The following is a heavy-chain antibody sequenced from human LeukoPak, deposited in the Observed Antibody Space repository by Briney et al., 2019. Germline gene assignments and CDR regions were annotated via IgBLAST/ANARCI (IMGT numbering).Heavy chain of an antibody. CDR1: GFTFSSYA. Sequence: PGGSLRLSCAASGFTFSSYAMSWVRQAPGKGLEWVSGISGSGGTTYYADSVMGRFTISRDNSKNTLYLQMNSLRAEDTAVYYCARDGVSGWSAEGGWFDPWGQGTLVTVSS. D-gene: IGHD3-3*01. J-gene: IGHJ5*02. CDR3: ARDGVSGWSAEGGWFDP. CDR2: ISGSGGTT. V-gene: IGHV3-23*01.